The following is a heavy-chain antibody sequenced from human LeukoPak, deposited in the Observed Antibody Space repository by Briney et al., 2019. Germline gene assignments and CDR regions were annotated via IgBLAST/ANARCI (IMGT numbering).Heavy chain of an antibody. D-gene: IGHD2-21*02. CDR1: GYTFTGYY. J-gene: IGHJ4*02. CDR2: INPNSGGT. V-gene: IGHV1-2*02. Sequence: GASVKVSCKASGYTFTGYYMHWVRQAPGQGLEWMGWINPNSGGTNYAQKFQGRVTMTRDTSISTAYMELSRLRSDDTAVYYCARGSWVVVTATLFDYWGQGTLVTVSS. CDR3: ARGSWVVVTATLFDY.